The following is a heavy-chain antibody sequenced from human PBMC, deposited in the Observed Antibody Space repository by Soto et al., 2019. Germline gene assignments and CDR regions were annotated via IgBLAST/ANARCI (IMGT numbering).Heavy chain of an antibody. CDR3: ARDEGGYCSSTCCYAYSYGMDV. Sequence: QVQLQESGPGLVMPSETLSLTGTVSGGSISSYYWSWIRQPAGKGLEWIGRIYTSGGTNYNPSLKNRLTKSVDTSKHHFSLKLSSATGAGTVLYYYARDEGGYCSSTCCYAYSYGMDVWRQGNTVTITS. V-gene: IGHV4-4*07. CDR2: IYTSGGT. D-gene: IGHD2-2*01. CDR1: GGSISSYY. J-gene: IGHJ6*02.